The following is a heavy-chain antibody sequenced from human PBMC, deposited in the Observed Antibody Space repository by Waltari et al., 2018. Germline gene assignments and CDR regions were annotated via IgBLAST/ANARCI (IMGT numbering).Heavy chain of an antibody. CDR2: SVTSSGNP. V-gene: IGHV7-4-1*02. J-gene: IGHJ5*02. CDR1: GYSFSSYA. CDR3: ARDVVPPHTVVVNWYDP. Sequence: QVQLVQSGSELRRPGASVTVSCKASGYSFSSYAINWLRQAPGQGLELMGWSVTSSGNPTFLQGFPGRFVFSLDTAVITAYLQINSLKAEDTAVYYCARDVVPPHTVVVNWYDPWGQGTLVTVSS. D-gene: IGHD2-2*01.